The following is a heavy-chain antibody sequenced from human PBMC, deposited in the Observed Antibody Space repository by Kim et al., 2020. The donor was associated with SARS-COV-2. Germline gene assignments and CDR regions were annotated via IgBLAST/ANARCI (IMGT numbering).Heavy chain of an antibody. CDR1: GFTFDDYA. Sequence: GGSLRLSCAASGFTFDDYAMHWVRQAPGKGLEWVSLISGDGGSTYYADSVKGRFTISRDNSKNSLYLQMNSLRTEDNALYYCAMGGYDSSGYYYDHYFQHWGQGTLVTVSS. D-gene: IGHD3-22*01. CDR2: ISGDGGST. CDR3: AMGGYDSSGYYYDHYFQH. J-gene: IGHJ1*01. V-gene: IGHV3-43*02.